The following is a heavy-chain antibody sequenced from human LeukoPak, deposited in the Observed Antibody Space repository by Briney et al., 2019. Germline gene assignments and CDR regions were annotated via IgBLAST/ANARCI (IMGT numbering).Heavy chain of an antibody. CDR3: AKDPIAVAGNNYYGMDV. V-gene: IGHV3-30*18. D-gene: IGHD6-19*01. CDR2: ISYDVSNK. J-gene: IGHJ6*02. Sequence: GGSLRLSCAASGFTFSNYGMYWVRQAPGKGLEWVAVISYDVSNKYYADSVRGRFTISRDNSKNTRYLQMNRLRVEDTALYYCAKDPIAVAGNNYYGMDVWGQGTTVTVSS. CDR1: GFTFSNYG.